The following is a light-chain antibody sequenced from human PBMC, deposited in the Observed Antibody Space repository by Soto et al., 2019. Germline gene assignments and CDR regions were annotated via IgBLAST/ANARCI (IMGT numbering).Light chain of an antibody. Sequence: QSVLTQPPSASGTPGQRVTISCSGSRSNIGSKTLNCNQQVPVSAPKLLIYTTNQLPSGVPDRFSASKAGTSAYLASSVLQSEDEADYYCAAWNYSLNGVVFGGGTKLTVL. CDR1: RSNIGSKT. CDR3: AAWNYSLNGVV. V-gene: IGLV1-44*01. J-gene: IGLJ2*01. CDR2: TTN.